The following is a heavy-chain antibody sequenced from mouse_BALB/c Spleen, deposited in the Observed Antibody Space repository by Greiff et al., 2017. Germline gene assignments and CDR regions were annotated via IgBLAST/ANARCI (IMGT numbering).Heavy chain of an antibody. V-gene: IGHV2-9-2*01. CDR2: IWTGGGT. CDR1: GFSLTSYD. CDR3: VRDWGRFFDY. Sequence: VKLMESGPGLVAPSQSLSITCTVSGFSLTSYDISWIRQPPGKGLEWLGVIWTGGGTNYNSAFMSRLSISKDNSKSQVFLKMNSLQTDDTAIYYCVRDWGRFFDYWGQGTTLTVSS. D-gene: IGHD1-1*01. J-gene: IGHJ2*01.